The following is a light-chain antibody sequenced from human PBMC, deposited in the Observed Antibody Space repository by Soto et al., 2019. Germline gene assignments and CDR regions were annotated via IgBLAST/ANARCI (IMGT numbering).Light chain of an antibody. CDR3: QQYYTTPWT. CDR2: WAS. J-gene: IGKJ1*01. Sequence: DIVMTQSPDSLAVSLGERATINCKSSQSVLYSSNNKNYLAWYQQKPGQPPKALIYWASTRESGVPDRFSGSGSGTDFTPTISSLQAEDVAVYYCQQYYTTPWTFGQGTKVEIK. CDR1: QSVLYSSNNKNY. V-gene: IGKV4-1*01.